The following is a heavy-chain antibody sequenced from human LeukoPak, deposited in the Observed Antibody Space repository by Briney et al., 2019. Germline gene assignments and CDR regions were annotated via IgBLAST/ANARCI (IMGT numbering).Heavy chain of an antibody. V-gene: IGHV6-1*01. CDR2: TYYRSKWYN. CDR1: GDSVSSNSAA. J-gene: IGHJ4*02. CDR3: ARVGGRINYYGSGSYYPFDY. Sequence: SQTLSLTCAISGDSVSSNSAAWNWIRQSPSRGLEWLGRTYYRSKWYNDYAVSVKSRITINPDTSKNQFPLQLNSVTPEDTAVYYCARVGGRINYYGSGSYYPFDYWGQGTLVTVSS. D-gene: IGHD3-10*01.